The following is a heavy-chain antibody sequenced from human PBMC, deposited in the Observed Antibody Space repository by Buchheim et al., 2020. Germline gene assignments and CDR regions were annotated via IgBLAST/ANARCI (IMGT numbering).Heavy chain of an antibody. Sequence: QLLESGGGLVQPGTSLRLSCEASGFPFSSYAMSWVRQAPGKGLEWVAAVSGTGGSTFYADSVKARFTISSDNSKNTFYLQMDSLRADDTAVYYCAKDSGYNYTGLDVWGQGTT. CDR3: AKDSGYNYTGLDV. V-gene: IGHV3-23*01. CDR1: GFPFSSYA. J-gene: IGHJ6*02. CDR2: VSGTGGST.